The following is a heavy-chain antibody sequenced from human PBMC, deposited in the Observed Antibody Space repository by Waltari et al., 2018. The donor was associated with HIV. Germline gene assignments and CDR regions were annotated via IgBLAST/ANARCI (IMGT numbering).Heavy chain of an antibody. CDR1: GFNFTNAW. CDR2: NKSKSDGGTT. Sequence: EVQLVESGGGLVKPGGSLRLSCAASGFNFTNAWMSWVRQAPGKGLEWVGRNKSKSDGGTTDYAAPVKGRFTISRDDSKDTLYLQVNSLKTDDTAVYYCATAGSTGTTRGYWGQGTLVTVSS. V-gene: IGHV3-15*01. J-gene: IGHJ4*02. CDR3: ATAGSTGTTRGY. D-gene: IGHD1-1*01.